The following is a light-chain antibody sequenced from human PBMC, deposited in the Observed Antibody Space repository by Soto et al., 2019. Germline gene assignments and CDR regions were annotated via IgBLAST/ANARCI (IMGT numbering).Light chain of an antibody. CDR1: QDISNY. J-gene: IGKJ1*01. Sequence: DIQMTQSPSTLSGSVGDRVTITCRASQDISNYLAWFQQKPGKGPKRLIYAASSLQSGVPSRFSGSGSGTEFTLTISSLQPEDFATYYCLQHNGYPRTFXQGTKVDIK. V-gene: IGKV1-17*03. CDR2: AAS. CDR3: LQHNGYPRT.